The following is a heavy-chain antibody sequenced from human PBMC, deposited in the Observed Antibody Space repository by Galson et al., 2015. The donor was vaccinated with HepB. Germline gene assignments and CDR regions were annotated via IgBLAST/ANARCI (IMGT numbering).Heavy chain of an antibody. D-gene: IGHD3-22*01. Sequence: SVKVSCKASGYTFTSYGISWVRQAPGQGLEWMGWIRAYNGNTNYAQKLQGRVTMTTDTSTSTAYMELRSLRSDDTAVYYCARSPYVRNGYYWLFDYWGQGTLVTVSS. CDR1: GYTFTSYG. V-gene: IGHV1-18*04. CDR3: ARSPYVRNGYYWLFDY. J-gene: IGHJ4*02. CDR2: IRAYNGNT.